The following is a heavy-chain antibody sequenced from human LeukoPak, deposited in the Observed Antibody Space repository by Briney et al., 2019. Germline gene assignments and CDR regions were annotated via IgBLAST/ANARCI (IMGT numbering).Heavy chain of an antibody. Sequence: GGSLRLSCAASGFTFSSYGMHWVRQAPGKGLEWVAFIRYDGSDKYYADSVKGRFTVSRDNSKNTLYLQMNSLRAEDTAVYYCASAGLRGTNDAFDIWGQGTMVTVSS. CDR3: ASAGLRGTNDAFDI. CDR2: IRYDGSDK. CDR1: GFTFSSYG. V-gene: IGHV3-30*02. J-gene: IGHJ3*02. D-gene: IGHD5-12*01.